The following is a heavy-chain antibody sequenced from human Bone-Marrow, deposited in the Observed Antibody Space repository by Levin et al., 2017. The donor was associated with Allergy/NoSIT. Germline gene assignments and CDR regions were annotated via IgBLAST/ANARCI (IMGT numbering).Heavy chain of an antibody. CDR1: GFPFSTYG. Sequence: GGSLRLSCAASGFPFSTYGMHWVRQAPGKGLEWVALISYPGTNKYYTDSVKGRFTISGDSSKNTLYLQMNSLRAEDTAVYYCAKDHYYGSVSYYPFQHWGQGTLVTVSS. CDR2: ISYPGTNK. CDR3: AKDHYYGSVSYYPFQH. V-gene: IGHV3-30*18. D-gene: IGHD3-10*01. J-gene: IGHJ1*01.